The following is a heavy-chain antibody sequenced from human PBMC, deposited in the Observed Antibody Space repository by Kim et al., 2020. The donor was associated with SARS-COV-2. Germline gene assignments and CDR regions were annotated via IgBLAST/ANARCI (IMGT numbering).Heavy chain of an antibody. D-gene: IGHD3-16*02. CDR2: IYTSGRT. Sequence: SETLSLTCTVSGDSFSSDYWSWIRQPAGKGLEWIGRIYTSGRTNYNPSLQSRVTMSVDMSKNKFSLKLSSVTAADTAVYYCASALGHWGQGTLVTVSS. V-gene: IGHV4-4*07. CDR1: GDSFSSDY. CDR3: ASALGH. J-gene: IGHJ4*02.